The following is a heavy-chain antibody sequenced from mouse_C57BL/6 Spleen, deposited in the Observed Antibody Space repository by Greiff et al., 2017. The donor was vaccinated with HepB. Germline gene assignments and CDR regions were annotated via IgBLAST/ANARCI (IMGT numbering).Heavy chain of an antibody. CDR1: GFTFSSYG. J-gene: IGHJ2*01. V-gene: IGHV5-6*01. D-gene: IGHD1-1*01. CDR3: ARHDDYYGSSYFDY. CDR2: ISSGGSYT. Sequence: DVQLVESGGDLVKPGGSLKLSCAASGFTFSSYGMSWVRQTPDKRLEWVATISSGGSYTYYPDSVKGRFTISRDNAKNTLYLQMSSLKSEDTAMYYCARHDDYYGSSYFDYWGQGTTLTVSS.